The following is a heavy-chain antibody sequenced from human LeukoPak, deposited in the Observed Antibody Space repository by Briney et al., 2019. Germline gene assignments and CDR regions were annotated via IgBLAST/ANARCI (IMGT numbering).Heavy chain of an antibody. CDR3: AKDRYSGSGSFSPHSFDM. V-gene: IGHV3-23*01. J-gene: IGHJ3*02. D-gene: IGHD3-10*01. Sequence: GGSLRLSCAASGFIFNSYAMTWVRQAPGKGLAWVSGISASGGRPEYADSVKGRFTISRDNSKNTLYLQMNSLRAEDTAVYYCAKDRYSGSGSFSPHSFDMWGQGTMVTVSS. CDR1: GFIFNSYA. CDR2: ISASGGRP.